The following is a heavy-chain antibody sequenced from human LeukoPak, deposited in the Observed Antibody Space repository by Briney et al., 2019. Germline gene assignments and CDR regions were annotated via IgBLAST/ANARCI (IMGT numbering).Heavy chain of an antibody. CDR2: IYYSGST. CDR1: GGSISSGGYY. Sequence: PSETLSLTCTVSGGSISSGGYYWSWIRQHPGKGLEWIGYIYYSGSTYYNPSLRSRVTISVDTSKNQFSLKLSSVTAADTAVYYCARVATGAFDYWGQGTLVTVSS. V-gene: IGHV4-31*03. D-gene: IGHD1-14*01. J-gene: IGHJ4*02. CDR3: ARVATGAFDY.